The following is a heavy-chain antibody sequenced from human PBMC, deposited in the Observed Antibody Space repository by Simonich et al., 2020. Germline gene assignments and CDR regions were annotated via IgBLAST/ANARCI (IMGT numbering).Heavy chain of an antibody. D-gene: IGHD1-26*01. J-gene: IGHJ6*02. V-gene: IGHV4-59*08. CDR1: GGSISSYY. CDR2: IYYSGST. CDR3: ARSLGYYYYDYGMDV. Sequence: QVRLQESGPGLVQPSETLSLTCTVSGGSISSYYWSWIRQPPRKGLEWIGYIYYSGSTNYNPSLKSRVTIAVDTSKNQCSLKLSSVTAADTAVYYCARSLGYYYYDYGMDVWGQGTTVTVSS.